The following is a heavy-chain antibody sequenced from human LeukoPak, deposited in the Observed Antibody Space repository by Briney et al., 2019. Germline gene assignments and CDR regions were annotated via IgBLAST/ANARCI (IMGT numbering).Heavy chain of an antibody. CDR2: ISAYNGNT. D-gene: IGHD3-22*01. Sequence: ASVKVSCKASGYTFTSYGISWVRQAPGQGLEWMGWISAYNGNTNYAQKLQGRVTMTTDTSTRTAYMELRSLRSDNTAVYYCARDNLYRYSGYYPDAFDIWGQGTMVTVSS. V-gene: IGHV1-18*01. J-gene: IGHJ3*02. CDR3: ARDNLYRYSGYYPDAFDI. CDR1: GYTFTSYG.